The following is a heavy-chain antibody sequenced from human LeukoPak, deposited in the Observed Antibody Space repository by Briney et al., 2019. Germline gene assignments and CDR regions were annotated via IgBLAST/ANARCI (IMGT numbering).Heavy chain of an antibody. D-gene: IGHD2-15*01. V-gene: IGHV3-23*01. CDR2: VSGGGADT. CDR3: AKGPVVSVATYYFDY. Sequence: GPSLRPSCPASGFTFSTYAMTWARQAPGKWLEWVTAVSGGGADTFYGDSVKGRFNISRDNSKNTMYLQMNSLRGEDTATYYCAKGPVVSVATYYFDYWGQGTLVTVSS. CDR1: GFTFSTYA. J-gene: IGHJ4*02.